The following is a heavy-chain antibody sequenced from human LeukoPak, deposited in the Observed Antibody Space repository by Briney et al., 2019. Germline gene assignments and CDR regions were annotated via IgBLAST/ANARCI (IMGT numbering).Heavy chain of an antibody. J-gene: IGHJ4*02. D-gene: IGHD2-15*01. CDR3: ARFGLVAGFFDY. CDR1: GGTFSSYA. Sequence: SVKVSCKASGGTFSSYAISWVRQAPGQGLEWMGRIIPILGIANYAQKFQGRVTITADKSTSTAYMELSSLRSEDTAVYYCARFGLVAGFFDYWGQGTLVTVSS. CDR2: IIPILGIA. V-gene: IGHV1-69*04.